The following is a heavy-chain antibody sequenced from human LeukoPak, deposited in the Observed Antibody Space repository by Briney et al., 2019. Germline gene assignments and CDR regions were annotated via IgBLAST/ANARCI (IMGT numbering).Heavy chain of an antibody. CDR1: GFTVSSNY. CDR2: IYSGGST. Sequence: GGSLRLSCAASGFTVSSNYMSWVRQAPGKGLEWVSVIYSGGSTYYADSVKGRFTISRDNSKNTLYLQMNSLRAEDTAVYCCARAVTIFGDASAWFDPWGQGTLVTVSS. CDR3: ARAVTIFGDASAWFDP. V-gene: IGHV3-66*01. D-gene: IGHD3-3*01. J-gene: IGHJ5*02.